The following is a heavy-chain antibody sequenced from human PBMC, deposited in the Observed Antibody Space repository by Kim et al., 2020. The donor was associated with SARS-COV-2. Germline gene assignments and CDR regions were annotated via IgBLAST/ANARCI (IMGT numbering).Heavy chain of an antibody. CDR3: ARAGLIVGATTWFDY. CDR1: GYTFTSYY. Sequence: ASVKVSCKASGYTFTSYYMHWVRQAPGQGLEWMGIINPSGGSTSYAQKFQGRVTMTRDTSTSTVYMELSSLRSEDTAVYYCARAGLIVGATTWFDYWGQGTLVTVPS. CDR2: INPSGGST. D-gene: IGHD1-26*01. V-gene: IGHV1-46*01. J-gene: IGHJ4*02.